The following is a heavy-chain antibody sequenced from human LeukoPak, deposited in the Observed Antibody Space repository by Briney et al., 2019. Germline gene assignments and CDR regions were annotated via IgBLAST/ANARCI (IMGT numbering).Heavy chain of an antibody. CDR3: ARVQATVTRDYYYYYGMDV. V-gene: IGHV4-59*01. J-gene: IGHJ6*02. CDR2: IYYSGST. D-gene: IGHD4-17*01. Sequence: SETLSLTCTVSGGSISSYYWSWIRQPPGKGLEWIGYIYYSGSTNYNPSLKSRVTISVDTSKNQSSLKLSSVTAADTAVYYCARVQATVTRDYYYYYGMDVWGQGTTVTVSS. CDR1: GGSISSYY.